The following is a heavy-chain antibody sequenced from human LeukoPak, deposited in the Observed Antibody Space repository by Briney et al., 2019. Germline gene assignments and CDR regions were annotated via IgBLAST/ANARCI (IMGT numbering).Heavy chain of an antibody. D-gene: IGHD3-16*02. CDR2: MSGSGGST. CDR1: GFTFSGYV. J-gene: IGHJ3*02. Sequence: GSLRLSCAASGFTFSGYVMTWVRQPPGKGLQWVADMSGSGGSTYYADSVKGRFSISRDNSKNMLYLQLGSLRAEDTAVYYCAKNHERGRYDSFDMWTQGSWVTVSS. CDR3: AKNHERGRYDSFDM. V-gene: IGHV3-23*01.